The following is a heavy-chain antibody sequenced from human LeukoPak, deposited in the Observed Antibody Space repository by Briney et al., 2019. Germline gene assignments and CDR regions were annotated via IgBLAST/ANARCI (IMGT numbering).Heavy chain of an antibody. V-gene: IGHV4-4*07. CDR2: IYTSGST. J-gene: IGHJ4*02. CDR1: GGSISSYY. CDR3: ARDLPYGSGSYFDY. D-gene: IGHD3-10*01. Sequence: SETLSLTCTVSGGSISSYYWGWIRQPAGKGLEWIGRIYTSGSTNYNPSLKSRVTMSVDTSKNQFSLKLSSVTAADTAVYYCARDLPYGSGSYFDYWGQGTLVTVSS.